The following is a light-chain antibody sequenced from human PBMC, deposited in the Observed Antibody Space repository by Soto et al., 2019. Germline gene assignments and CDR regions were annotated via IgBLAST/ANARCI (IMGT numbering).Light chain of an antibody. CDR1: SSDFGGYDY. J-gene: IGLJ1*01. CDR3: CSYAGSSTFYG. CDR2: DVS. Sequence: QSVRTQPASVSGSPGQSITISCTGTSSDFGGYDYVSWYQQHPGKAPKLMIYDVSNRPSGVSNRFSGSKSGNTASLTISGLQAEDEADYYCCSYAGSSTFYGLGTGTKVPVL. V-gene: IGLV2-23*02.